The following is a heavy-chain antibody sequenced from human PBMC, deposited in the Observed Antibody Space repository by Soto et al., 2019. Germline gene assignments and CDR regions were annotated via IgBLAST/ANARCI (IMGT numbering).Heavy chain of an antibody. V-gene: IGHV3-53*03. J-gene: IGHJ4*01. CDR2: IYSGGST. D-gene: IGHD6-19*01. CDR3: ENKRSSGSILAF. Sequence: GKGLERVSVIYSGGSTYFADSVKGRFTISSDDSKNTLYLQMNSLRAEDTAVFSYENKRSSGSILAFRGHG.